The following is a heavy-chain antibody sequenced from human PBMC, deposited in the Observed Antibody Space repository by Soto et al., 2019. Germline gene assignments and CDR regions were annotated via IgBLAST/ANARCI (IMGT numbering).Heavy chain of an antibody. D-gene: IGHD6-13*01. V-gene: IGHV1-18*01. Sequence: QVQLVQSGTEVKKPRASVKVSCKASGYTFTNYGISWVRQAPGQGHEWLAWINTYNGHTNYAQKLQVRVTLTTDTSTSTAYMELRSLRSDDTAVYYCARDLLYSSRSTVRFDIWGQGTMVTVSS. J-gene: IGHJ3*02. CDR1: GYTFTNYG. CDR3: ARDLLYSSRSTVRFDI. CDR2: INTYNGHT.